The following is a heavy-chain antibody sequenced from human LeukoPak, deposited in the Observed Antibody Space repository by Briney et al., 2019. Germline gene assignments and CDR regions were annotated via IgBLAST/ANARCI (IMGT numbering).Heavy chain of an antibody. CDR3: ARGPYVPFPNWYFDL. V-gene: IGHV1-2*02. CDR1: EYTFTGYY. D-gene: IGHD3-10*02. CDR2: INPNSGGT. J-gene: IGHJ2*01. Sequence: ASVKVSCKASEYTFTGYYMPWVPQAPGQGLEWMGWINPNSGGTHYAPKFQGRVTMTRDTSISTAYMELSRLRSDDTAVYYCARGPYVPFPNWYFDLWGRGTLVTVSS.